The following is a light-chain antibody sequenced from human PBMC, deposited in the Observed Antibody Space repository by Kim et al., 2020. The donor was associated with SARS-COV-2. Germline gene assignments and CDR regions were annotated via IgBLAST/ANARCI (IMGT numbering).Light chain of an antibody. V-gene: IGLV1-44*01. Sequence: QSVLTQPPSASGTPGQRVTISCSGSSSNIGSNNVVWYQQLPGAAPNLLIYSNNQRPSGIPDRFSGSVSGTSASLAISGLQSGDEDDYYCAVWDDSLKQGVFGGGTQLTVL. CDR1: SSNIGSNN. J-gene: IGLJ3*02. CDR2: SNN. CDR3: AVWDDSLKQGV.